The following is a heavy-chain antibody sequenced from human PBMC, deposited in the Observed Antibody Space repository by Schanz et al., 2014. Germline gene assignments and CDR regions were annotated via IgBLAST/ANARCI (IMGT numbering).Heavy chain of an antibody. CDR2: ISYDGNNE. V-gene: IGHV3-30*18. J-gene: IGHJ4*02. CDR1: GFTFSSYG. CDR3: AKDAGYCHGGACYCFKY. D-gene: IGHD2-21*01. Sequence: QVQLVESGGGVVQPGRSRRLSCEASGFTFSSYGMHWVRQAPGKGLEWVAVISYDGNNEDYADSVKGRFSISRDNSQNTLYLLMDSLRPEDTAVYFCAKDAGYCHGGACYCFKYWGLGILVTVSS.